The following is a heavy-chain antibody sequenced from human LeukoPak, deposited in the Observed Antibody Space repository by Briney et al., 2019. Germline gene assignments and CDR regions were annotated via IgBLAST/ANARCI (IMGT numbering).Heavy chain of an antibody. D-gene: IGHD1-26*01. CDR3: AREKAAATGTDH. V-gene: IGHV4-61*02. CDR1: GGSISSGSYY. CDR2: IYTSGST. J-gene: IGHJ4*02. Sequence: SETLSLTCTVSGGSISSGSYYWSWIRQPAGKGLEWIGRIYTSGSTNYNPSLKSRVTISVDTSKNQFSLKLSSVTAADTAVYYCAREKAAATGTDHWGQGTLVTVSS.